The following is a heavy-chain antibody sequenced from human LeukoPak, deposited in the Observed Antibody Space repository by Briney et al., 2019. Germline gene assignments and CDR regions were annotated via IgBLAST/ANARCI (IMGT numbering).Heavy chain of an antibody. J-gene: IGHJ4*02. CDR3: ARGEYYDSSGYQDY. D-gene: IGHD3-22*01. V-gene: IGHV4-59*01. CDR1: GVSISSYY. Sequence: SETLSLTCTVSGVSISSYYWSWIRQPPGKGLEWIGYIYYSGSTNYNPSLKSRVTISVDTSKNQFSLKLSSVTAADTAVYYCARGEYYDSSGYQDYWGQGTLVTVSS. CDR2: IYYSGST.